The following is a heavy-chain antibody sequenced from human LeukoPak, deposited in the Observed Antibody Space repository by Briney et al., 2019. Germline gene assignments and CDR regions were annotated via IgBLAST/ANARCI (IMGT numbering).Heavy chain of an antibody. Sequence: SETLSLTCTVSGGSISGFHWSWIRQPPGKGLEWIGYIHYSGSTDYNPSLKSRVTISVDTSKNQFSLRLSSVTAADTAVYYCTRHLDYYGSGSYEYWGQGTQVTVSS. CDR2: IHYSGST. CDR3: TRHLDYYGSGSYEY. CDR1: GGSISGFH. J-gene: IGHJ4*02. V-gene: IGHV4-59*08. D-gene: IGHD3-10*01.